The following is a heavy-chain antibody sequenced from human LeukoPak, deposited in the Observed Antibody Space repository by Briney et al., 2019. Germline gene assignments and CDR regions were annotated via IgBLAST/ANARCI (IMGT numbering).Heavy chain of an antibody. CDR1: GFTFSSYW. J-gene: IGHJ5*02. D-gene: IGHD3-3*01. Sequence: PGGSLRLSCAASGFTFSSYWMHWVRQAPGKGLVWVSRMNSDGSSTSYADSVKGRFTISRDNAKNTLYLQMNSLRAEDTAVYYCARENYDFWSGYYSWFDPWGQGTLVTVSS. V-gene: IGHV3-74*01. CDR3: ARENYDFWSGYYSWFDP. CDR2: MNSDGSST.